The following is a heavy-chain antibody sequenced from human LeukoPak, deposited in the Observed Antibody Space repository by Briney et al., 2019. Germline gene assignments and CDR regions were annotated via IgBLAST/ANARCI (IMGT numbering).Heavy chain of an antibody. Sequence: SETLSHTCTVSGVSMSSYFWSWIRQPPGKGLEWIGYIYHSGSSHYNPSLKSRVTISVDTSKNQFSLKLSSVTAADTAVYYCASRRRILTGSYYYYYYMDVWGKGTTVTVSS. CDR1: GVSMSSYF. CDR2: IYHSGSS. V-gene: IGHV4-59*12. CDR3: ASRRRILTGSYYYYYYMDV. J-gene: IGHJ6*03. D-gene: IGHD1-20*01.